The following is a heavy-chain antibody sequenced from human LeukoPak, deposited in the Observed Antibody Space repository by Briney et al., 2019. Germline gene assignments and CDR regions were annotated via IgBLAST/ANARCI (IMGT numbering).Heavy chain of an antibody. CDR3: ARGAREVVVVITKYYVDY. J-gene: IGHJ4*02. CDR2: MNPNSGNT. Sequence: ASVKVSCKASGYTFTSYDINWVRQATGQGLEWMGWMNPNSGNTGYAQKFQGRVTITRNASISTAYMEVSSLKSEDSAVYYCARGAREVVVVITKYYVDYWGQGTLVTVSS. CDR1: GYTFTSYD. D-gene: IGHD3-22*01. V-gene: IGHV1-8*03.